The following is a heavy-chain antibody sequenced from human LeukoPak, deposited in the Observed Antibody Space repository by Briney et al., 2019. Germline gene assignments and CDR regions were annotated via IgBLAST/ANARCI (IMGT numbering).Heavy chain of an antibody. Sequence: GASVKVSCKASDYTFTTYGISWVRQAPGQGLEWMGWINAYNDNTNYAQKLQGRVTMTTDTSTSTAYMELRSLRSDDTAVYYCARDLDMWELVYWGQGTLVTVSS. V-gene: IGHV1-18*01. CDR2: INAYNDNT. CDR3: ARDLDMWELVY. D-gene: IGHD1-26*01. J-gene: IGHJ4*02. CDR1: DYTFTTYG.